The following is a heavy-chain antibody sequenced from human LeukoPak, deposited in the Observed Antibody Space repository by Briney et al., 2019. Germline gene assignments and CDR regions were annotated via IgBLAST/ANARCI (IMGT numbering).Heavy chain of an antibody. D-gene: IGHD5-24*01. Sequence: ASVKVSCKASGGTFSSYAISWVRQAPGQGLEWMGGIIPIFGTANYAQKFQGRVTITADESTSTAYMELSSPRSEDTAVYYCARMGMAPTRSYYYGMDVWGQGTTVTVSS. CDR3: ARMGMAPTRSYYYGMDV. J-gene: IGHJ6*02. V-gene: IGHV1-69*13. CDR2: IIPIFGTA. CDR1: GGTFSSYA.